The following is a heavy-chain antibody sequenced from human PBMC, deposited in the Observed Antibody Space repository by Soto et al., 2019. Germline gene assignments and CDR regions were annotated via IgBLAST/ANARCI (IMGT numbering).Heavy chain of an antibody. CDR2: MNPNSGNT. CDR3: ARGLTYTGSDYDFWSSYWDFDY. Sequence: ASVKVSCKASGYTFTSYDINWVRQATGQGLEWMGWMNPNSGNTGYAQKFQGRVTMTRNTSISTAYMELSSLRSEDTAVYYCARGLTYTGSDYDFWSSYWDFDYWGQGTLVTVSS. V-gene: IGHV1-8*01. J-gene: IGHJ4*02. CDR1: GYTFTSYD. D-gene: IGHD3-3*01.